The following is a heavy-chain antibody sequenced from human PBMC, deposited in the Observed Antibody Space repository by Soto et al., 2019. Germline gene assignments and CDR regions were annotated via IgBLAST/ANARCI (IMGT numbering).Heavy chain of an antibody. CDR1: GYTFTSYD. J-gene: IGHJ5*02. CDR2: MNCDSGNT. Sequence: QVQLVQSGAEVKKPGASVKVSCKASGYTFTSYDINWVRQATGQGLEWMGWMNCDSGNTGFAPNFQGRVSMTMDSSSNTAYMELSSLRSDDTAIYYCARGETFDPWGQGTLVTVSS. CDR3: ARGETFDP. V-gene: IGHV1-8*01.